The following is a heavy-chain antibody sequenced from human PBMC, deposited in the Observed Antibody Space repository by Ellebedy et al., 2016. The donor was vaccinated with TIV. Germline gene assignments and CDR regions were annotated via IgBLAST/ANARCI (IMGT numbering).Heavy chain of an antibody. CDR2: ISAYNGNT. CDR3: ARDNINCSGGSCLLGGNYYYYGMDV. Sequence: ASVKVSCKASGYTFTRYGISWVRQAPGQGLEWMGWISAYNGNTNYAQKFHGRVTMTTDTSTSTAYMELRSLRSDDTAVYYCARDNINCSGGSCLLGGNYYYYGMDVWGQGTTVTVSS. D-gene: IGHD2-15*01. J-gene: IGHJ6*02. V-gene: IGHV1-18*04. CDR1: GYTFTRYG.